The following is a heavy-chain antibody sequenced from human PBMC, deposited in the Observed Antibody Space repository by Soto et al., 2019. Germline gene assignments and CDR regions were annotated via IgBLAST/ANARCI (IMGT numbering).Heavy chain of an antibody. CDR2: IYYSGST. CDR3: AKSYGVATIDP. J-gene: IGHJ5*02. Sequence: TLSLTCTVSGGSISSYYWSWIRQPPGKGLEWIGYIYYSGSTNYNPSLKSRVTISVDTSKNQFSLKLSSVTAADTAVYYCAKSYGVATIDPWGQGTLVTVSS. V-gene: IGHV4-59*08. CDR1: GGSISSYY. D-gene: IGHD5-12*01.